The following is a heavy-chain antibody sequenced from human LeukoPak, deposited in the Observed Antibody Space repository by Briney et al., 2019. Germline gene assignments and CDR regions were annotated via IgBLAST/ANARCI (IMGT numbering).Heavy chain of an antibody. Sequence: GSLRLSCAASGFTFSRYWMHWVRQAPGKGLVWVSRINTDGSTTSYADSVRGRFTISRDNAENTVYLQMNSLGAEDTALYFCARVNTGNWYFDLWGRGTLVTVSS. D-gene: IGHD3-10*01. CDR1: GFTFSRYW. V-gene: IGHV3-74*01. CDR2: INTDGSTT. J-gene: IGHJ2*01. CDR3: ARVNTGNWYFDL.